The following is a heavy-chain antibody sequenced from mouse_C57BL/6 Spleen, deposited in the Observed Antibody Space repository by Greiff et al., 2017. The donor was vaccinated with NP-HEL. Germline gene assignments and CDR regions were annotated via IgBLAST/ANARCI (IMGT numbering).Heavy chain of an antibody. CDR1: GYTFTDYN. D-gene: IGHD2-4*01. CDR3: ARGIYYDYENLSY. Sequence: EVQLQQSGPELVKPGASVKMSCKASGYTFTDYNMHWVKQSHGKSLEWIGYINPNNGGTSYNQKFKGKATLTVNKSSSTAYMELRSLTSEDSAVYYCARGIYYDYENLSYWGQGTLVTVSA. CDR2: INPNNGGT. J-gene: IGHJ3*01. V-gene: IGHV1-22*01.